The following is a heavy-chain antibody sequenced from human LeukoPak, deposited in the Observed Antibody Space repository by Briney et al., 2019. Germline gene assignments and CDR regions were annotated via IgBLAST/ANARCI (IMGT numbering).Heavy chain of an antibody. CDR1: GFTFSSYE. D-gene: IGHD5-18*01. Sequence: GGSLRLSCAASGFTFSSYEMNWVRQAPGKGLEWVSYISSSGSTIYYADSVKGRFTISRDNAKNSLYLQMNSLRAEDTALYSCAKDIRRGENYGYDQFAYWGQGTLVTVSS. J-gene: IGHJ4*02. CDR3: AKDIRRGENYGYDQFAY. V-gene: IGHV3-48*03. CDR2: ISSSGSTI.